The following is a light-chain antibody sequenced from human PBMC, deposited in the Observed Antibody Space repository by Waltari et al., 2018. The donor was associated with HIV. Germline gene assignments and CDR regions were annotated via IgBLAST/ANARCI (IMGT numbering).Light chain of an antibody. J-gene: IGLJ2*01. V-gene: IGLV1-44*01. Sequence: QSVLTQPPSASGTPGQRVTISCSGSSSNIGSNTVNWYQQLPGTAPKVLIYSNNQRPAEVPDRFSGSKSGTSVSLAISGLQSEDEADYYCATWDDSLNGVVFGGGTKLTV. CDR3: ATWDDSLNGVV. CDR1: SSNIGSNT. CDR2: SNN.